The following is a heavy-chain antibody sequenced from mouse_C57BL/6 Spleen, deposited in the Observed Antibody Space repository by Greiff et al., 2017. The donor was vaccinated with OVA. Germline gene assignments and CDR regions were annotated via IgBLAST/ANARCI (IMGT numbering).Heavy chain of an antibody. CDR3: ARSPYYYGSSYDYAMDY. CDR2: IYPGSGST. J-gene: IGHJ4*01. D-gene: IGHD1-1*01. CDR1: GYTFTSYW. V-gene: IGHV1-55*01. Sequence: VKLQQPGAELVKPGASVKMSCKASGYTFTSYWITWVKQRPGQGLEWIGDIYPGSGSTNYNEKFKSKATLTVDTSSSTAYMQLSSLTSEDSAVYYCARSPYYYGSSYDYAMDYWGQGTSVTVSS.